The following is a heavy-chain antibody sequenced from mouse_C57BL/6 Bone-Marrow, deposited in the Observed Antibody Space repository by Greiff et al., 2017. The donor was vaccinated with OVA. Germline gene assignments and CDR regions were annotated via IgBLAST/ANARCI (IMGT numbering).Heavy chain of an antibody. CDR2: IYPRSGNT. CDR3: ARGASWGLFDY. CDR1: GYTFTSYG. J-gene: IGHJ2*01. D-gene: IGHD4-1*01. Sequence: VKLVESGAELARPGASVKLSCKASGYTFTSYGISWVKQRTGQGLEWIGEIYPRSGNTYYNEKFKGKATLTADKSSSTAYMELRSLTSEDSAVYFCARGASWGLFDYWGQGTTLTVSS. V-gene: IGHV1-81*01.